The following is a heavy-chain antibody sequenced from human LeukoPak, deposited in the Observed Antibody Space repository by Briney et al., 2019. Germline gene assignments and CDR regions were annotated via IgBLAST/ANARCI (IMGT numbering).Heavy chain of an antibody. J-gene: IGHJ6*02. CDR2: ISSTGIAT. CDR3: ARDPITMVRGVPNYGMDV. V-gene: IGHV3-23*05. D-gene: IGHD3-10*01. CDR1: GFTFSRYA. Sequence: PGGSLRLSCATSGFTFSRYAMSWVRQAPGKGLEWVSAISSTGIATYYTDSVKGRFTISRDNSKNTLYLQMNSLRAEDTAVYYCARDPITMVRGVPNYGMDVWGQGTTVTVSS.